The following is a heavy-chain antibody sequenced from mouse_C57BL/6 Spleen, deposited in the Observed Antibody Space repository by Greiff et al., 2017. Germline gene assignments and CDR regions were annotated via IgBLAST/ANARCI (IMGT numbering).Heavy chain of an antibody. J-gene: IGHJ4*01. CDR1: GYTFTSYW. Sequence: QVQLQQPGAELVRPGSSVKLSCKASGYTFTSYWMDWVKQRPGQGLEWIGNIYPSDSETHYNQKFKDKATLTVDKSSSTAYMQLSSLTSEDSAVYYCARSGTRYDYDEDYAMDYWGQGTSVTVSS. D-gene: IGHD2-4*01. CDR3: ARSGTRYDYDEDYAMDY. CDR2: IYPSDSET. V-gene: IGHV1-61*01.